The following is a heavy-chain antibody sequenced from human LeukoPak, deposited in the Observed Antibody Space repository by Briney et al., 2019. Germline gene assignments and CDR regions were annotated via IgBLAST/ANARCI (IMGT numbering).Heavy chain of an antibody. Sequence: ESGPTLVNPTQTLTLTCTFSGFSLTTSGMRVSLIRQPPGKALEWLARIDWDDDKFYSTSLKTRLTISKDTSKNQVVLTMTNMDPVDTATYYCARAYYYDSSGYRGFDYWGQGTLVTVSS. CDR2: IDWDDDK. D-gene: IGHD3-22*01. J-gene: IGHJ4*02. CDR3: ARAYYYDSSGYRGFDY. V-gene: IGHV2-70*04. CDR1: GFSLTTSGMR.